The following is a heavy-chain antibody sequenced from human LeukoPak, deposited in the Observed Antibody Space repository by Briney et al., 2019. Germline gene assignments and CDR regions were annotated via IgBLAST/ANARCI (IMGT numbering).Heavy chain of an antibody. CDR1: GYTFTSYG. V-gene: IGHV1-18*01. Sequence: ASVKVSCKASGYTFTSYGISWVRQAPGRGLEWMGWISAYNGNTNYAQKLQGRVTMTTDTSTSTAYMALRSLRSDDTAVNNCARGRHGSGSGSNYGMVAGAKGTRS. D-gene: IGHD3-10*01. CDR2: ISAYNGNT. CDR3: ARGRHGSGSGSNYGMVA. J-gene: IGHJ6*02.